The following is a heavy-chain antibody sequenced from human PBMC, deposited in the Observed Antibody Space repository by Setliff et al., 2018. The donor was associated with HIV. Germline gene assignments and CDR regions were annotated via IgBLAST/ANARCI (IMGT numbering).Heavy chain of an antibody. J-gene: IGHJ4*02. CDR1: GDSISTDY. CDR2: IFYTGRT. CDR3: ARQGRLGELSLAADY. V-gene: IGHV4-59*04. Sequence: SETLSLTCTVSGDSISTDYWTWIRQPPGKGLEWIGYIFYTGRTYYNPSLKSRVTISVDTSKNQFSLTLNSVTAADTAVYYCARQGRLGELSLAADYWGQGTLVTVSS. D-gene: IGHD3-16*01.